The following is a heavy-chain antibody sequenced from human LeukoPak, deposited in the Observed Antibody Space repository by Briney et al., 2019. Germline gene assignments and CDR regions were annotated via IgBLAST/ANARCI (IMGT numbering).Heavy chain of an antibody. CDR1: GGSVSSDSYY. Sequence: SETLSLTCTVSGGSVSSDSYYWSWIRQLPGKGLEWIGYIYYSGSTNYNPSLKSRVTISVDTSKNQFSLKLSSVTAADTAVYYCARDPTGEYYFDYWGQGTLVTVSS. D-gene: IGHD3-16*01. V-gene: IGHV4-61*01. J-gene: IGHJ4*02. CDR3: ARDPTGEYYFDY. CDR2: IYYSGST.